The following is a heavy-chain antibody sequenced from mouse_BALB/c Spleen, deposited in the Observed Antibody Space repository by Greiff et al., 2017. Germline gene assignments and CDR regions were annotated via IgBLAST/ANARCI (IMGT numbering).Heavy chain of an antibody. D-gene: IGHD1-1*01. J-gene: IGHJ4*01. CDR3: ARASYGSSPYYAMDY. V-gene: IGHV5-6-5*01. Sequence: EVQLVESGGGLVKPGGSLKLSCAASGFTFSSYAMSWVRQTPEKRLEWVASISSGGSTYYPDSVKGRFTISRDNARNILYLQMSSLRSEDTAMYYCARASYGSSPYYAMDYWGQGTSVTVSS. CDR1: GFTFSSYA. CDR2: ISSGGST.